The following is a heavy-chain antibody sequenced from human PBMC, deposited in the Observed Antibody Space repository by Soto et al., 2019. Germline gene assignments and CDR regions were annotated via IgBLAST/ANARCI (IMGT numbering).Heavy chain of an antibody. V-gene: IGHV3-48*01. D-gene: IGHD2-15*01. Sequence: EVQLVESGGGLVQPGGSLRLSCAASGFTFSSYSMNWVRQAPGKGLEWVSYISSSSGTIYYADSVKGRFTISRDIARNSLYLQMNSLRAEDPAVYYCARYSPPDDYWGQGTLVTVSS. CDR2: ISSSSGTI. CDR1: GFTFSSYS. J-gene: IGHJ4*02. CDR3: ARYSPPDDY.